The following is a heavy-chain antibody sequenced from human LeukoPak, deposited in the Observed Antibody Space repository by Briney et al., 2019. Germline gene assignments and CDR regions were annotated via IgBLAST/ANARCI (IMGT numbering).Heavy chain of an antibody. Sequence: SETLSLTCTVSGGSISSYYWSWIRQPPGKGLEWIGYIYYSGSTNYNPSLKSRVTISVDTSKNQFSLKLSSVTAADTAVYYCAGHPGFGQPYFDYWGQGTLVTVSS. J-gene: IGHJ4*02. CDR2: IYYSGST. CDR1: GGSISSYY. V-gene: IGHV4-59*08. CDR3: AGHPGFGQPYFDY. D-gene: IGHD3-10*01.